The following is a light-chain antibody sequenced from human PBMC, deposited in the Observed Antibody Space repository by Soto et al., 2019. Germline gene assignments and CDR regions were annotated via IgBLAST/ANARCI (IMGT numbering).Light chain of an antibody. J-gene: IGKJ1*01. CDR3: QQRSNWLT. Sequence: EIVLTQSPATLSLSPGERATLSCRASQSVSSYLAWYQQQPGQAPRLLIYDASNRATGIPARFSGSGSGTDFTLTISSLVPGDFAVYYCQQRSNWLTFGPGTKVEIK. V-gene: IGKV3-11*01. CDR2: DAS. CDR1: QSVSSY.